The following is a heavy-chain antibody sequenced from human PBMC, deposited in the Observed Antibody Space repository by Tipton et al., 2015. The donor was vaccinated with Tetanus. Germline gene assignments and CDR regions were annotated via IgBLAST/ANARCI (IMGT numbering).Heavy chain of an antibody. CDR1: GVSISSSSYY. CDR3: ARIRQVGKPGPFFDY. D-gene: IGHD7-27*01. Sequence: TLSLTCTVSGVSISSSSYYWSWIRQTPGKGLEWIGYIYYSGSTNYNPSLRSRVTISVDTSKNQFSLKLSSVTAADTAVYYCARIRQVGKPGPFFDYWGQGTLVTVSS. CDR2: IYYSGST. J-gene: IGHJ4*02. V-gene: IGHV4-61*01.